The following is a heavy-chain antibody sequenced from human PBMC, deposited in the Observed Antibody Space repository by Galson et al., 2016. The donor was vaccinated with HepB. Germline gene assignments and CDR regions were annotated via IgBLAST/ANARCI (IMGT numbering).Heavy chain of an antibody. D-gene: IGHD3-10*01. Sequence: LRLSCAASGFTFRGYAMSWVRQAPGTGLEWLSAITAAGGVTYYADSVKGRFTIARDNSKNTLYLEMSSLRVEDTAVYYCAKDLQVSPLWFGELFPDDWGQGTLVAVSS. CDR3: AKDLQVSPLWFGELFPDD. CDR1: GFTFRGYA. CDR2: ITAAGGVT. V-gene: IGHV3-23*01. J-gene: IGHJ4*02.